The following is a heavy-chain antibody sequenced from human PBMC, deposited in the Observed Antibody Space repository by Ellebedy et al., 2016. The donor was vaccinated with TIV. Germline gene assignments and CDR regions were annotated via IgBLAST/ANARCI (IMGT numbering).Heavy chain of an antibody. Sequence: PGGSLRLSCAASTFSFSSYAMHWVRQAPGKGLEWLSIISDDGTTKVYADSVKGRFTISRDNSKNTLYLQMNSLRADDTAVYYCARAKFCPNGDCYGPLDHWGQGTLVTVSS. CDR1: TFSFSSYA. V-gene: IGHV3-30-3*01. CDR2: ISDDGTTK. D-gene: IGHD2-8*01. CDR3: ARAKFCPNGDCYGPLDH. J-gene: IGHJ4*02.